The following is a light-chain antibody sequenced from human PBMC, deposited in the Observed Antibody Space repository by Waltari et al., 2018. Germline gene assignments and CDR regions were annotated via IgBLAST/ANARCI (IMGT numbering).Light chain of an antibody. CDR1: NSNIGGKS. CDR2: NDN. J-gene: IGLJ3*02. Sequence: QSILTQPPSVSGTPGQRVTISCSGSNSNIGGKSVNWYQQLPGTAPKLLIYNDNQGPSGVPDRFSASKSGTSATLAITGLQSEDEADYYCAVWDDSLGGVFGGGTKLTVL. V-gene: IGLV1-44*01. CDR3: AVWDDSLGGV.